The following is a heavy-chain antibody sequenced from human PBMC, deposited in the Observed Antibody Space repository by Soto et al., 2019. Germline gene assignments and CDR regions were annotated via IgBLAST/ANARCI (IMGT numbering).Heavy chain of an antibody. D-gene: IGHD2-21*01. Sequence: QVQLQESGPGLVKPSGTLSLTCAVSGASISSSDWWSWVSQPPGKGLEWIGEVYHSGDIYYTPSRESRVTISVDTSKNLVSLRLTAVTAADTAVYFCARRHNVPNRRGSYYFDYMGQGTPVTCSS. J-gene: IGHJ4*02. CDR1: GASISSSDW. V-gene: IGHV4-4*02. CDR3: ARRHNVPNRRGSYYFDY. CDR2: VYHSGDI.